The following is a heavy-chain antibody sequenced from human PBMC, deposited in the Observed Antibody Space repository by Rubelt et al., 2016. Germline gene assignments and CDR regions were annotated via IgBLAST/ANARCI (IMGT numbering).Heavy chain of an antibody. CDR2: IYSGGIT. D-gene: IGHD6-13*01. J-gene: IGHJ3*02. CDR1: GFSVSSYY. V-gene: IGHV3-66*01. Sequence: GFSVSSYYINWVRQAPGKGLEWVSGIYSGGITYYADSAKGKFSISRDNSKNTLYLQMNSLRAEDKAVYYCAKSRGSSSLSAFDIWGEGTMVTVSS. CDR3: AKSRGSSSLSAFDI.